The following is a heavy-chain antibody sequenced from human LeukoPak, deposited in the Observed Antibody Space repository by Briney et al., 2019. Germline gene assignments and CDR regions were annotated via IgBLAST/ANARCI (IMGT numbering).Heavy chain of an antibody. CDR1: GGTFSSYA. CDR3: ARSGPSGSYYIWFDP. D-gene: IGHD3-10*01. CDR2: LIPIFGAA. V-gene: IGHV1-69*13. Sequence: SVNVSCKASGGTFSSYALRWVRQAPRQGLEWMGGLIPIFGAANYSKTSQGRVTVTSVESTNTAYMQLSSLRSEDTAVYYCARSGPSGSYYIWFDPWGQGTLVTVSS. J-gene: IGHJ5*02.